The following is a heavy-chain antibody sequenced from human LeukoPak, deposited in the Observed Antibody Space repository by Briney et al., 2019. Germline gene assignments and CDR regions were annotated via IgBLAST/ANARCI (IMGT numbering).Heavy chain of an antibody. J-gene: IGHJ4*02. CDR1: GFTFSSYG. Sequence: GGSLRLSCAASGFTFSSYGMHWVRQAPGKGLEWVANIKQDGSEKYYVDSVKGRFTISRDNAKNSLYLQMNSLRAEDTAVYYCARALGSGSYWGQGILVTVSS. D-gene: IGHD3-10*02. CDR2: IKQDGSEK. CDR3: ARALGSGSY. V-gene: IGHV3-7*03.